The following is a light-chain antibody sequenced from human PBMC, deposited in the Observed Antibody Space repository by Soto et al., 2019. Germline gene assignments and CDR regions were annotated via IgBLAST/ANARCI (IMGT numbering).Light chain of an antibody. CDR2: GAS. CDR1: QSVSSSY. V-gene: IGKV3-20*01. J-gene: IGKJ2*01. CDR3: QQYGPSPTYP. Sequence: EIVLTQSPGTLSLSPGERATLSCRASQSVSSSYLAWYQQKPGQAPRLLIYGASSRATGIPDRFSGSGSGTDFTLTISRLEPEDFAVYYCQQYGPSPTYPFGQGTNLEIK.